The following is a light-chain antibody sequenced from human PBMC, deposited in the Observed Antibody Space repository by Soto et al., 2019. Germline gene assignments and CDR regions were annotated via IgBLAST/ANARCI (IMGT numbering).Light chain of an antibody. V-gene: IGKV3-15*01. CDR1: QSVSSN. CDR3: QQLNNYPIT. Sequence: IVMKQSPASLSVSPGESCTFSPLASQSVSSNLAWYQQKNGQAPRLLIYGASTRATGIPARFSGSLSGTEFNLTISSLQAEEFATYDGQQLNNYPITFGQGTRLEIK. J-gene: IGKJ5*01. CDR2: GAS.